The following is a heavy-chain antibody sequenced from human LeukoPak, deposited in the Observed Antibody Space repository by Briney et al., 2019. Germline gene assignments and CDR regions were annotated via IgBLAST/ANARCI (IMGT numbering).Heavy chain of an antibody. V-gene: IGHV3-23*01. J-gene: IGHJ6*03. Sequence: GGSLRLSCAGSGFTFSNYAMRWVRQAPGKGLEWVSGISGSSGSTNYADSVKGRFTISRDNSRNTLYLQMNSLRVEDTAVYYCGRHPVVPAASDYYFYMDVWGKGTTVTVSS. D-gene: IGHD2-2*01. CDR1: GFTFSNYA. CDR3: GRHPVVPAASDYYFYMDV. CDR2: ISGSSGST.